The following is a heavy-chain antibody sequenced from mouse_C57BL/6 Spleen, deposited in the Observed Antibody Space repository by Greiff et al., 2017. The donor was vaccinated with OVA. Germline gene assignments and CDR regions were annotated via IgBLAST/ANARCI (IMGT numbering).Heavy chain of an antibody. V-gene: IGHV5-17*01. Sequence: EVQLLESGGGLVQPGGSLKLSCAASGFTFSDYGMYWVRQAPEKGLEWVAYISSGSSTIYYADTVKGRFTLSRDNAKNPLFLQMTSLGYEDTAMYDCASYYNKGRYFDVWGTGTTVTVSS. J-gene: IGHJ1*03. CDR1: GFTFSDYG. CDR3: ASYYNKGRYFDV. CDR2: ISSGSSTI. D-gene: IGHD2-5*01.